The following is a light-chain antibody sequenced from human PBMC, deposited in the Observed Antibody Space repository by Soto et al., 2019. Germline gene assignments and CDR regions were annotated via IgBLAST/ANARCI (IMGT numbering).Light chain of an antibody. CDR3: QQYGNSPMYS. Sequence: EIVLTQSPDTLSVSPGERATLSCRASQSVSNNYLAWYQHKPGQAPRLLIYGASNRATGIPDRISGSGSGTDFTLTISRLEPEDFAVYSCQQYGNSPMYSFGQGTKLEIK. CDR1: QSVSNNY. V-gene: IGKV3-20*01. CDR2: GAS. J-gene: IGKJ2*03.